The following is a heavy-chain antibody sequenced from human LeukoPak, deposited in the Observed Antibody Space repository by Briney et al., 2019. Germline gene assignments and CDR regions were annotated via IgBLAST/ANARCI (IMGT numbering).Heavy chain of an antibody. CDR1: GFTFDDYA. CDR3: AKVGRDYYDSSGYFDY. J-gene: IGHJ4*02. D-gene: IGHD3-22*01. Sequence: PGGSLRLSCAASGFTFDDYAMHWVRQAPGKGLEWVSGISWNSGSIGYADSVKGRFTISRDNAKNSPYLQMNSLRAEDTALYYCAKVGRDYYDSSGYFDYWGQGTLVTVSS. V-gene: IGHV3-9*01. CDR2: ISWNSGSI.